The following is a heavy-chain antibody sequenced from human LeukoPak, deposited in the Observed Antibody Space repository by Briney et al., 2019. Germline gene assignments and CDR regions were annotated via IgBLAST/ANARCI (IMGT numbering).Heavy chain of an antibody. Sequence: GASVKVSCKASGYTFTSYGISWVRQAPGQGLEWMGGIIPIFGTANYAQKFQGRVTITADESTSTAYMELSSLRSEDTAVYYCAAHLAVAGTHYYYGMDVWGQGTTVTVSS. CDR3: AAHLAVAGTHYYYGMDV. J-gene: IGHJ6*02. CDR2: IIPIFGTA. D-gene: IGHD6-19*01. CDR1: GYTFTSYG. V-gene: IGHV1-69*13.